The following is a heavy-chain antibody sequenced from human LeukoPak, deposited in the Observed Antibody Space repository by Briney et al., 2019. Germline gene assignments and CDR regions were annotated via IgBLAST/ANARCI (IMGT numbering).Heavy chain of an antibody. CDR3: ARGRYDWNDVGYFDY. J-gene: IGHJ4*02. Sequence: GGSLRLSCAASGFTFSTFTMSWVRQAPGKGLEWVSAIFGNGRTTYYADSVKGRFTISRDNSKNTLYLQMNSLRAEDTAVYYCARGRYDWNDVGYFDYWGQGTLVSVSS. CDR2: IFGNGRTT. V-gene: IGHV3-23*01. D-gene: IGHD1-1*01. CDR1: GFTFSTFT.